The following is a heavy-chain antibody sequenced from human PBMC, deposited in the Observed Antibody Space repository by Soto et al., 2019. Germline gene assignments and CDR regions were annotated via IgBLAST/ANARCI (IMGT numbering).Heavy chain of an antibody. Sequence: QVHLVESVGGVVQPGRSLRLSCAASGFTFGSYAMHWVRQAPGGALEWVAVISYDGFNRYYAESVKGRFTISRDNSKNTLYLQMDNLKPDDAAVYFCAGVEDEGGGFYDWGQGTLVTVSS. D-gene: IGHD1-26*01. V-gene: IGHV3-30*01. CDR2: ISYDGFNR. J-gene: IGHJ4*02. CDR3: AGVEDEGGGFYD. CDR1: GFTFGSYA.